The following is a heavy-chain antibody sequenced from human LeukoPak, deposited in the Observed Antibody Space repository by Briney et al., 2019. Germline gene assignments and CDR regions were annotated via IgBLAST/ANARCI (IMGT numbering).Heavy chain of an antibody. V-gene: IGHV3-30-3*01. Sequence: GRSLRLSCAASGFTFSSYAMHWVRQAPGKGLEWVAVISYDGSNKYYADSVKGRFTISRDNSKNTLYLQMNSLRAEDTAVYYCARGRSYSSSWPRWGQGTLVTVSS. J-gene: IGHJ4*02. CDR3: ARGRSYSSSWPR. CDR1: GFTFSSYA. D-gene: IGHD6-13*01. CDR2: ISYDGSNK.